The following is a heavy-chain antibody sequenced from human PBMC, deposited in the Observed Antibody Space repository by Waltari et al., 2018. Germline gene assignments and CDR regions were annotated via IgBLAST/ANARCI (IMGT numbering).Heavy chain of an antibody. CDR2: IYHTVTT. J-gene: IGHJ3*02. V-gene: IGHV4-4*02. D-gene: IGHD3-10*01. Sequence: QVQLQESGPGLVKPSGTLSLICPVSGGSISSTYWWTWVRQSPGKGLEWIGEIYHTVTTNYKPSLKRRVTISLDKSKNQFSMKLTSVTAADTAVYYCARGRGANINTIRGVFDIWGQGTMVTVSS. CDR3: ARGRGANINTIRGVFDI. CDR1: GGSISSTYW.